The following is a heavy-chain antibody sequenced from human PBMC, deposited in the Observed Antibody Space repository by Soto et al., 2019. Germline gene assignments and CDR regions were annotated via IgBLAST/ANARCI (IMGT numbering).Heavy chain of an antibody. J-gene: IGHJ6*02. D-gene: IGHD3-9*01. Sequence: EVQLLESGGGLVQPGGSLRLSCAASGFTFSSYAMSWVHQAPGKGLEWVSDISGSGGTTDYADSGKGRFTISRDNSKNRVYLQMSRLGAEDTAVYYCASLNGRTAGYSHYGMDIWGHGTTVIVS. CDR2: ISGSGGTT. V-gene: IGHV3-23*01. CDR1: GFTFSSYA. CDR3: ASLNGRTAGYSHYGMDI.